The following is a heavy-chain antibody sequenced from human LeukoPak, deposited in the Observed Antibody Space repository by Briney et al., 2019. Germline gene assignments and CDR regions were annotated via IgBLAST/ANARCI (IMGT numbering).Heavy chain of an antibody. Sequence: GGTLRLSCAASGFTFRSYGMSWVRQAPGKGLEWVSAISGSGGSTYYADSVKGRFTISRDNSKNTLYLQMNSLRAEDTAVYYCARGGSCYSYYYYYMDVWGKGTTVTISS. J-gene: IGHJ6*03. D-gene: IGHD2-15*01. CDR3: ARGGSCYSYYYYYMDV. CDR1: GFTFRSYG. CDR2: ISGSGGST. V-gene: IGHV3-23*01.